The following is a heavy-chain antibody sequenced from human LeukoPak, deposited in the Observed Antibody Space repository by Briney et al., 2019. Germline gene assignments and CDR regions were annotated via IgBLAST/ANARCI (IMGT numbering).Heavy chain of an antibody. CDR2: IYYSGGT. J-gene: IGHJ3*02. CDR1: GGSISSGDYY. CDR3: AREKFLEWLGRYRAFDI. V-gene: IGHV4-30-4*08. D-gene: IGHD3-3*01. Sequence: SETLSLTCTVSGGSISSGDYYWSWIRQPPGKGLEWIGYIYYSGGTYYNPSLKSRVTISVDTSKNQFSLKLSSVTAADTAVYYCAREKFLEWLGRYRAFDIWGQGTVVTVSS.